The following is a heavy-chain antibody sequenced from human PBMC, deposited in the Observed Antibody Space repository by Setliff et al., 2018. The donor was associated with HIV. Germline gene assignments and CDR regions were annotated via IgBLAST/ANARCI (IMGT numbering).Heavy chain of an antibody. CDR3: ARHQAPYYGSSGYSPNWYFDL. CDR1: GYTFTNYA. Sequence: ASVKVSCKASGYTFTNYAIHWVRKAPGQRLEWMGWINAGNGDTKYSQKFQGRVTITTDTSASTAYMELNSLSSEDTAVYYCARHQAPYYGSSGYSPNWYFDLWGRGTLVTVSS. V-gene: IGHV1-3*01. CDR2: INAGNGDT. J-gene: IGHJ2*01. D-gene: IGHD3-22*01.